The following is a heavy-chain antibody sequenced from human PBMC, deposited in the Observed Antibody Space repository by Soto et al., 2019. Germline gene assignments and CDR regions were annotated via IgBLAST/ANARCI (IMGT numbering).Heavy chain of an antibody. D-gene: IGHD3-3*01. CDR3: ARSSGGNFGIIIEGSNWFDP. CDR2: INPHGGST. Sequence: ASVKVSCKAPGDTFTSYYLNWVRQAPGQGLEWMGVINPHGGSTKYAQKFQGRITMTRDTSRSTVYMELGSLRSEDTAIYYCARSSGGNFGIIIEGSNWFDPWGQGTLVTVSS. V-gene: IGHV1-46*01. J-gene: IGHJ5*02. CDR1: GDTFTSYY.